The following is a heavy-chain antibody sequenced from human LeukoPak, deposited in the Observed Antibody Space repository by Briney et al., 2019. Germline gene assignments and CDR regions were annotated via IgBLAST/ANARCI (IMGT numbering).Heavy chain of an antibody. Sequence: ASVKVSCKASGHTFASYDINWVRQATGQGLEWMGWMNPNSGNTGYAQKLQGRVTITMNTSISTAYMELSSLTSEDTAVYYCARGPYTHYDSSGDYYNWFDPWGQGTLVTVSS. V-gene: IGHV1-8*03. CDR2: MNPNSGNT. CDR1: GHTFASYD. CDR3: ARGPYTHYDSSGDYYNWFDP. D-gene: IGHD3-22*01. J-gene: IGHJ5*02.